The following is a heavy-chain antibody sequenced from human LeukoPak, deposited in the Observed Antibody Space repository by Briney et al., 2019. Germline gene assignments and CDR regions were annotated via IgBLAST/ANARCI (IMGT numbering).Heavy chain of an antibody. CDR2: TYYRSKWYN. J-gene: IGHJ4*02. CDR3: ARQQRGAFDY. CDR1: GDSFSSNTPA. Sequence: SQTLSLTCAISGDSFSSNTPAWNGIRQSPSRGLEWLGRTYYRSKWYNDYAVSVRSRITINPDTAKNQLSLQLNSVTPEDTAVYYCARQQRGAFDYWGQGTLVTVSS. D-gene: IGHD6-13*01. V-gene: IGHV6-1*01.